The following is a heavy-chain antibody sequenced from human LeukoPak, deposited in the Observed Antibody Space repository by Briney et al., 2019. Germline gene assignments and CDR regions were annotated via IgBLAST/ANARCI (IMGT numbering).Heavy chain of an antibody. J-gene: IGHJ6*02. D-gene: IGHD1-26*01. Sequence: GGSLRLSCAASGFTFSSYAVHWVRQAPGKGLEWVAVISYDGSNKYYADSVKGRFTISRDNSKNTLYLQMNSLRAEDTAVYYCARDLDAWYSGSYYYYYGMDVWGQGTTVTVSS. CDR2: ISYDGSNK. V-gene: IGHV3-30*04. CDR3: ARDLDAWYSGSYYYYYGMDV. CDR1: GFTFSSYA.